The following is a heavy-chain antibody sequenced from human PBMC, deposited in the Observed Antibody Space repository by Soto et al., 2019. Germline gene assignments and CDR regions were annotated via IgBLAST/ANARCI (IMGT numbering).Heavy chain of an antibody. CDR3: ARDSLQVVDY. CDR2: IYYSGNS. Sequence: SETLSLTCAVSGGSISSGGYSWSWIRQPPGKGLEWIGYIYYSGNSYYNPSLKSRVTLSVDTSKNQFSLKLTSVTAADTAVYYCARDSLQVVDYWGQGTLVTVSS. CDR1: GGSISSGGYS. J-gene: IGHJ4*02. V-gene: IGHV4-31*11. D-gene: IGHD1-1*01.